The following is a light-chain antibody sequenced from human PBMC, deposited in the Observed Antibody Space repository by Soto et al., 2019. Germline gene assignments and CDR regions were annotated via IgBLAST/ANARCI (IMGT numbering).Light chain of an antibody. J-gene: IGLJ2*01. CDR1: SSDVGGHNY. V-gene: IGLV2-14*01. Sequence: QSVLTQPASVSGSPGQSITISCTGTSSDVGGHNYVSWYQQHPGEVPKLMIYEVSNRPSGVSNRFSGSKSGNTASLTISGLQAEDEADYYCSSYTSSSSVVFGGGTQLTVL. CDR2: EVS. CDR3: SSYTSSSSVV.